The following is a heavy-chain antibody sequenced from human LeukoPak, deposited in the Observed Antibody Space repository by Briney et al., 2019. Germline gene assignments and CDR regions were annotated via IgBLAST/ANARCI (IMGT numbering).Heavy chain of an antibody. D-gene: IGHD3/OR15-3a*01. CDR3: ARARGNNYGFFDY. J-gene: IGHJ4*02. V-gene: IGHV1-69*13. CDR2: IIPIFGTA. CDR1: GGTFSSYA. Sequence: ASVKVSCKASGGTFSSYAISWVRQAPGQGLEWMGGIIPIFGTAHYAQKFQGRVTITADESTSTAYMELNSLRAEDTAVYYCARARGNNYGFFDYWGQGILVTVSS.